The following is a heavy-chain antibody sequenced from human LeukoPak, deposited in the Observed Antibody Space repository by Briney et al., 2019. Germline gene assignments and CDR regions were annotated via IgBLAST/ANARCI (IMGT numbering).Heavy chain of an antibody. CDR3: ARIQLWQDY. Sequence: PSETLSLTCAVYGGSFSGYYWSWIRQPPGKGLEWIGEINHSGSTNYNPSLKSRVTISVDTSKNQFSLKLSSVTAADTAVYYCARIQLWQDYWGQGTLVTVSS. CDR1: GGSFSGYY. J-gene: IGHJ4*02. D-gene: IGHD5-18*01. CDR2: INHSGST. V-gene: IGHV4-34*01.